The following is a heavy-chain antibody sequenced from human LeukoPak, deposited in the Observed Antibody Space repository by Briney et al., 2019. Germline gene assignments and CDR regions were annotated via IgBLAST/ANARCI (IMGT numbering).Heavy chain of an antibody. CDR1: GLTFSSCW. J-gene: IGHJ5*02. V-gene: IGHV3-15*01. Sequence: GGSLRLSCAASGLTFSSCWMSWVRRAPGKGLEWVGRIKSKTDGGTTDYAAPVKGRFTISRDDSKNTLYLQMNSLKTEDTAVYYCTTDRYWEWELLSWGQGTLVTVSS. D-gene: IGHD1-26*01. CDR3: TTDRYWEWELLS. CDR2: IKSKTDGGTT.